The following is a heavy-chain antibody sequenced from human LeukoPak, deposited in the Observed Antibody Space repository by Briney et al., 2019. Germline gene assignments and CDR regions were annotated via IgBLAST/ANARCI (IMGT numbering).Heavy chain of an antibody. CDR1: GFTFDDYA. Sequence: GGSLRLSCAASGFTFDDYAMHWVRQAPGKGLEWVSGISWNSGSIGYADSVKGRFTISRDNAKNSLYLQMNSLRAEDTAVYYCARYWYYYDSSGYYSYAFDIWGQGTMVTVSS. CDR3: ARYWYYYDSSGYYSYAFDI. D-gene: IGHD3-22*01. V-gene: IGHV3-9*01. J-gene: IGHJ3*02. CDR2: ISWNSGSI.